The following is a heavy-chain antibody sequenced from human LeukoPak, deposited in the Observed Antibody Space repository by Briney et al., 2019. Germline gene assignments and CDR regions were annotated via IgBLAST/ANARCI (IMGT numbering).Heavy chain of an antibody. CDR2: MNPNSGNT. CDR3: ARVELGIVVANAFDI. J-gene: IGHJ3*02. V-gene: IGHV1-8*01. Sequence: GASVKVSCKASGYTFTSYDINWVRQATGRGLEWMGWMNPNSGNTGYAQKFQGRVTMTRNTSISTAYMELSSLRSEDTAVYYCARVELGIVVANAFDIWGQGTMVTVSS. D-gene: IGHD3-22*01. CDR1: GYTFTSYD.